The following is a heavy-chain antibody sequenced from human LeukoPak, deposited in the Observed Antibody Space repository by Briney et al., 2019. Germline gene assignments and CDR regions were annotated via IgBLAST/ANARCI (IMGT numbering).Heavy chain of an antibody. CDR1: SGSISNYC. D-gene: IGHD3-10*01. J-gene: IGHJ6*03. Sequence: SETLSLTCTVSSGSISNYCWSWIRQPPGKGLEWVGYISDSGTTNYNPSLKSRVTTSLDTSRNQFSLQLRSVTAADTAVYYCARDFMVRGDQVNYYYYYMDVWGTGATITVSS. CDR2: ISDSGTT. CDR3: ARDFMVRGDQVNYYYYYMDV. V-gene: IGHV4-59*01.